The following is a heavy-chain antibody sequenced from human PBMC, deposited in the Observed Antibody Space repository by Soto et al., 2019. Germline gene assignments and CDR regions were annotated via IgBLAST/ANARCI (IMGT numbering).Heavy chain of an antibody. CDR3: VRGYSDY. Sequence: EIQLVESGGGLVQPGGSLRLSCAASGFTLSSYWMHWVRQVPGQGLVWVSRINTDGSATNYADSVKGRFTISRDNARNTMYLQMNSLRAEDTAVYYCVRGYSDYWGQGTLVTVSS. J-gene: IGHJ4*02. D-gene: IGHD1-26*01. CDR1: GFTLSSYW. CDR2: INTDGSAT. V-gene: IGHV3-74*01.